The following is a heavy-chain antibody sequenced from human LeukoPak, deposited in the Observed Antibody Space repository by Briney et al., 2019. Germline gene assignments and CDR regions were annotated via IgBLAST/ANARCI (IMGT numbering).Heavy chain of an antibody. J-gene: IGHJ4*02. CDR3: AKDRSIGTYYTFDH. CDR2: ISGSGGST. CDR1: GFTFSSYA. Sequence: GGSLRLPCAASGFTFSSYAMSWVRQAPGKGLEWVSDISGSGGSTYYADSVKGRFTISGDNSKNTLYLQMSSLTAADTAVYYCAKDRSIGTYYTFDHWGQGTLVTVSS. V-gene: IGHV3-23*01. D-gene: IGHD1-26*01.